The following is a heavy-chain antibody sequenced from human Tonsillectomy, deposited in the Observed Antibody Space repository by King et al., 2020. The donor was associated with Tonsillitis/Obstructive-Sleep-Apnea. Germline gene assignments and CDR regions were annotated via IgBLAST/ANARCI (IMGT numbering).Heavy chain of an antibody. J-gene: IGHJ3*02. Sequence: VQLVESAGGLVQPGGSLRLSCAASGFTFRSYAMSWVRQSPGKGLEWVSAISGSGGSTYHADSVKGRYTISRDNSKNTMYLQMNSLRAEDTAVYYCAKGASIVVVPVAMPAGRGRSDAVDIWGQGTMVTVSS. V-gene: IGHV3-23*04. CDR1: GFTFRSYA. D-gene: IGHD2-2*01. CDR2: ISGSGGST. CDR3: AKGASIVVVPVAMPAGRGRSDAVDI.